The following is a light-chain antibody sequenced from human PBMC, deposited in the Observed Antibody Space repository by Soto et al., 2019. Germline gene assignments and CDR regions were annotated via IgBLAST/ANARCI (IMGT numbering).Light chain of an antibody. Sequence: DILMTQSPSSPSASVGDRVTITCRASQGISNYLAWYHQKPGKVPKLLIYAGSTLQSGVPSRFSGRGSGTDFTLTISSLEPEDVGNYYCQKYDSAPRTFGQGTKVEIK. J-gene: IGKJ1*01. CDR2: AGS. CDR1: QGISNY. CDR3: QKYDSAPRT. V-gene: IGKV1-27*01.